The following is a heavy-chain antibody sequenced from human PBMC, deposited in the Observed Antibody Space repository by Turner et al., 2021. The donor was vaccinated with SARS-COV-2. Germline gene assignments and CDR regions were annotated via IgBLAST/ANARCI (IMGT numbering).Heavy chain of an antibody. V-gene: IGHV3-23*01. Sequence: EVQLLESGGGLVQPGGSLRLSCAASGFTVSSYAMSWVRQAPGKGREWVSAISGSGGSTYYADSVKGRFTIARDNSKNTLYLQMNSLRAEDTAVYYCAKDLCGYFYYWGQGTLVTVSS. D-gene: IGHD2-21*01. CDR2: ISGSGGST. CDR3: AKDLCGYFYY. J-gene: IGHJ4*02. CDR1: GFTVSSYA.